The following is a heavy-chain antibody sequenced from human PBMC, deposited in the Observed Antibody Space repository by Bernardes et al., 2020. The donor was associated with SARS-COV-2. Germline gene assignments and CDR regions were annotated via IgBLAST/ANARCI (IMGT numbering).Heavy chain of an antibody. CDR3: ARGSGNYYFDY. D-gene: IGHD6-19*01. CDR1: GFTFSSYW. CDR2: INGDGNSI. J-gene: IGHJ4*02. Sequence: LRLSCSASGFTFSSYWMHWIRQVPGKGLVWVSRINGDGNSINYADSVKGRFTISRDNAKNTLYLQMTSLTADDTALYYCARGSGNYYFDYWGRGTLITVSS. V-gene: IGHV3-74*01.